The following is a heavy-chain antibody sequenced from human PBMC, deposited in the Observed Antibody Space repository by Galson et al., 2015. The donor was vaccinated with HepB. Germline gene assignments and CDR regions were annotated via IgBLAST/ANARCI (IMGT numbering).Heavy chain of an antibody. V-gene: IGHV1-8*01. J-gene: IGHJ6*03. Sequence: QSGAEVKKPGESLRISCKASGYTFTSYEINWVRQATGQGLEWMGWMNPNSGYTGYAQKFQGRVTMTRNTSISAAYMELSSLTSEDTVVYYCARVLVYTIFGVTKRGYYMDVWGKGTTVTVSS. CDR1: GYTFTSYE. CDR3: ARVLVYTIFGVTKRGYYMDV. D-gene: IGHD3-3*01. CDR2: MNPNSGYT.